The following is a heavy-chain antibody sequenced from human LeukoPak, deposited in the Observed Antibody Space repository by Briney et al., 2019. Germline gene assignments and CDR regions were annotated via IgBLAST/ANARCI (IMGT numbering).Heavy chain of an antibody. CDR1: GFMFSDSW. CDR3: ARVAVVTTNYYFDY. J-gene: IGHJ4*02. V-gene: IGHV3-7*01. D-gene: IGHD2-21*02. Sequence: GGSLRLSCVASGFMFSDSWMSWVRQAPGKGLEWVADIDKDGSEKDYVDSVSGRFTISRDNAKNSVYLQMNSLRAEDTAVYYCARVAVVTTNYYFDYWGQGTLVTVSS. CDR2: IDKDGSEK.